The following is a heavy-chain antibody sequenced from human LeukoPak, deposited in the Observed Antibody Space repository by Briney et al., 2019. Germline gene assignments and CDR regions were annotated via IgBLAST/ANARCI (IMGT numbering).Heavy chain of an antibody. CDR1: GGPISSSSYY. CDR2: IYYSGST. CDR3: ARDPLGATQNFDY. J-gene: IGHJ4*02. V-gene: IGHV4-39*07. D-gene: IGHD1-26*01. Sequence: SETLSLTCTVSGGPISSSSYYWGWIRQPPGKGLEWIGSIYYSGSTYYNPSLKSRVTISVDTSKNQFSLKLSSVTAADTAVYYCARDPLGATQNFDYWGQGTLVTVSS.